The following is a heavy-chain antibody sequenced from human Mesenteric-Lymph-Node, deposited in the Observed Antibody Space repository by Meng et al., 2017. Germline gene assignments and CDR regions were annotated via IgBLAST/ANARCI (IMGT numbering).Heavy chain of an antibody. CDR3: ARGPSRWLQFSFDY. D-gene: IGHD5-24*01. J-gene: IGHJ4*02. V-gene: IGHV4-31*03. CDR1: GGSISSGGYY. Sequence: GRLQEAGPGLVKPSQAPSLTCTVSGGSISSGGYYWGWIRQHQGKGLEWIGYIYYSGSTYYNPSLKSRVTISVDTSKNQFSLKLSSVTAADTAVYYCARGPSRWLQFSFDYWGQGTLVTVSS. CDR2: IYYSGST.